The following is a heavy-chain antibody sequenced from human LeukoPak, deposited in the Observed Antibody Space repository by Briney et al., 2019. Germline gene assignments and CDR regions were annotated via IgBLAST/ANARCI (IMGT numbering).Heavy chain of an antibody. V-gene: IGHV5-51*01. Sequence: GESLKISCKGSGFRFTSNWIGWVRQMPGKGLEWMGIIYPGDSDTRYSPSFQGQVTISADKSISTAYLQWSSLRASDTAMYYCARLLRYGSGSYFDYWGQGSLVTVSS. CDR3: ARLLRYGSGSYFDY. CDR1: GFRFTSNW. CDR2: IYPGDSDT. D-gene: IGHD3-10*01. J-gene: IGHJ4*02.